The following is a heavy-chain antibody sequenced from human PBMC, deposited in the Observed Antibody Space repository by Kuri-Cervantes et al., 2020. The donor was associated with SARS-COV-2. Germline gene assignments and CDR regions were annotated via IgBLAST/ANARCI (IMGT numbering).Heavy chain of an antibody. CDR3: ARDLSAGPNWFDP. CDR2: IYTSGST. Sequence: SETLSLTCAVSGYSISSGYYWSWIRQPAGKGLEWIGRIYTSGSTSYNPSLKSRVTMSVDTSKNQFSLKLSSVTAADTAVYYCARDLSAGPNWFDPWGQGTLVTVSS. J-gene: IGHJ5*02. D-gene: IGHD6-13*01. V-gene: IGHV4-4*07. CDR1: GYSISSGYY.